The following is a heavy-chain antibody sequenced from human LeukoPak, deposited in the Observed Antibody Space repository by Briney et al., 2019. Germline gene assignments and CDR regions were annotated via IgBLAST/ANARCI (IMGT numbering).Heavy chain of an antibody. CDR2: ISNDGSNI. CDR3: AKDPYRVIVATGNYLDP. D-gene: IGHD2-21*01. J-gene: IGHJ5*02. V-gene: IGHV3-30*18. Sequence: QPGTSLRLSCATSGFTFSNYGMHWVRQAPGKGLEWVAVISNDGSNIQYADSAKGRSTISRDNSKNTVYLQMDSLRSEDTAVYYCAKDPYRVIVATGNYLDPWGQGTLVTVSS. CDR1: GFTFSNYG.